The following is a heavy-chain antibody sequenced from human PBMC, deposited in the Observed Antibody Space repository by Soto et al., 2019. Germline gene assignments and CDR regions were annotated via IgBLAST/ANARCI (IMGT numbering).Heavy chain of an antibody. CDR2: ISYDGSNK. CDR3: ANNYDS. CDR1: GFTFSSYG. V-gene: IGHV3-30*18. J-gene: IGHJ4*02. Sequence: PGGSLRLSCAVSGFTFSSYGMHWVRQAPGKGLEWVAVISYDGSNKYYADSVKGRFTISRDNSKNTLYLQMNSLRAEDTAVYYCANNYDSWGQGTLVTVSS.